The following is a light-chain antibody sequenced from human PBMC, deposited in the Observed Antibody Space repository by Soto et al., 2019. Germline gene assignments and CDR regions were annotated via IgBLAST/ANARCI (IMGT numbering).Light chain of an antibody. CDR1: SSNIGAQFD. CDR3: QSYDSSLSGYV. CDR2: GNI. V-gene: IGLV1-40*01. J-gene: IGLJ1*01. Sequence: QSVLXQPPSVSGAPGQRVTISCTGSSSNIGAQFDVHWYQQLPGAAPKLLIYGNINRPSGIPDRFSASKSGTSASLAISGLQAEDEADYYCQSYDSSLSGYVFGTGTKVTVL.